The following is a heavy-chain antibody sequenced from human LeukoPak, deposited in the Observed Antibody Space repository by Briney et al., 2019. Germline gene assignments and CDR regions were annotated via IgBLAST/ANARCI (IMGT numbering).Heavy chain of an antibody. CDR1: GFTFDDYG. CDR2: TTWNGGST. Sequence: PGGSLRLSCAASGFTFDDYGMSWVRQAPGKGLEWVSGTTWNGGSTSYADSVKGRFTVSRGNAKNSVYLQMNSLRAEDTALYYCARSVAGRDYVWGSYRYPDYWGQGTLVTVSS. V-gene: IGHV3-20*04. J-gene: IGHJ4*02. D-gene: IGHD3-16*02. CDR3: ARSVAGRDYVWGSYRYPDY.